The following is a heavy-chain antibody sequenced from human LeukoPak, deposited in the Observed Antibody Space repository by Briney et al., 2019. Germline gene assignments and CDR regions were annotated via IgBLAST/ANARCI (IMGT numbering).Heavy chain of an antibody. CDR1: GFTFSSYG. J-gene: IGHJ4*02. CDR2: IRYDGSNK. Sequence: GGSLRLSCAASGFTFSSYGMHWVRQAPGKGLEWVAFIRYDGSNKYYADSVKGRFTISRDNSKNTLYLQMNRLRAEDTAVYYCAKTSHYYDSSGYYPLDYWGQGTLVTVSS. CDR3: AKTSHYYDSSGYYPLDY. D-gene: IGHD3-22*01. V-gene: IGHV3-30*02.